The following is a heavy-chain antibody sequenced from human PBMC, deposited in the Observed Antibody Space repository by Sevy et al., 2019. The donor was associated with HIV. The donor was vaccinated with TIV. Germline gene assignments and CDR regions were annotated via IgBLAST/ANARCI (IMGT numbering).Heavy chain of an antibody. CDR2: VSSDESNK. Sequence: GGSLRLSCAASGFTFINYGMYWVRQAPGKGLEWVAFVSSDESNKYYVESVKGRFTISRDNSKNTLYLQMNSLRPEDRDVYYCAGDAQRLPLGELSRIPSARGGMDVWGQGTAVTVSS. D-gene: IGHD3-16*02. CDR3: AGDAQRLPLGELSRIPSARGGMDV. CDR1: GFTFINYG. V-gene: IGHV3-33*07. J-gene: IGHJ6*02.